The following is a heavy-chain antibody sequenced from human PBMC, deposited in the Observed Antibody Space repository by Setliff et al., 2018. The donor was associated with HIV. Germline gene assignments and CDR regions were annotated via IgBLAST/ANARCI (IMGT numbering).Heavy chain of an antibody. CDR1: GGSMSRYY. Sequence: SETLSLTCNVSGGSMSRYYWNWVRQPPGTGLEWVGYVYYDEITVNHYNPSLTSRVTVSIDTSKNQFYLNLTSVTAADTAIYFCARDRSSYWYLGSWGRGTLVTVSS. V-gene: IGHV4-59*12. CDR2: VYYDEIT. J-gene: IGHJ4*02. CDR3: ARDRSSYWYLGS. D-gene: IGHD2-8*02.